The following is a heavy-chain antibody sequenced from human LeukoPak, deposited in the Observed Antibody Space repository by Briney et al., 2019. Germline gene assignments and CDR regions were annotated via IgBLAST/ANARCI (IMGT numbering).Heavy chain of an antibody. D-gene: IGHD3-9*01. V-gene: IGHV3-7*01. CDR1: GFTFSSYW. CDR3: ARLSGGFDWRR. J-gene: IGHJ4*02. CDR2: IKQDGSEK. Sequence: GGSLRLSCAASGFTFSSYWMSWARQAPGKGLEWVANIKQDGSEKYYVDSVKGRFTISRDSAKNSLYLQMNSLRAEDTAVYYCARLSGGFDWRRWGQGTLVTVSS.